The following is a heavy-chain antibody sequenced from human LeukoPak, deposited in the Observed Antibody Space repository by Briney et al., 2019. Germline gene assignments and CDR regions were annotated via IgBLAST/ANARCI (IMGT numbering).Heavy chain of an antibody. D-gene: IGHD4-23*01. CDR3: ARGRWYLDAFDI. V-gene: IGHV1-8*03. J-gene: IGHJ3*02. Sequence: ASVKVSCKASGYTFTSYDINWVRPATGQGLEWMGWMNPNSGNTGYAQKFQGRVTITRNTSISTAYMELSSLRSEDTAVYYCARGRWYLDAFDIWGQGTMVTVSS. CDR2: MNPNSGNT. CDR1: GYTFTSYD.